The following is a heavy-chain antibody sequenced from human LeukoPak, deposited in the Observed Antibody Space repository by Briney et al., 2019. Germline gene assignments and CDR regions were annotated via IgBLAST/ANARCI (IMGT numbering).Heavy chain of an antibody. Sequence: GRSLRLSCAASGFTFDDYAMHWVRQGPGKGLEWVSGISWNSGSIGYADSVKGRFTISRDNAKNSLYLQMNSLRAEDTALYYCAKDQAAVALYYFDYWGQGTLVTVSS. J-gene: IGHJ4*02. CDR3: AKDQAAVALYYFDY. V-gene: IGHV3-9*01. CDR2: ISWNSGSI. CDR1: GFTFDDYA. D-gene: IGHD6-19*01.